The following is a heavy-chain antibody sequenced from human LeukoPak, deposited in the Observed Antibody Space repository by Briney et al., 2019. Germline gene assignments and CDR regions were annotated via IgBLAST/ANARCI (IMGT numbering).Heavy chain of an antibody. D-gene: IGHD3-16*01. CDR3: AKGRDDYVWGSYLGAFDI. V-gene: IGHV3-23*01. J-gene: IGHJ3*02. CDR2: ISGSGGST. Sequence: GGSLRLSCAASGFTFSSYAMSWVRQAPGKGLEWVSLISGSGGSTYYADSVKGRFTISRDNLKNTLYLQMNSLRAEDTAVFYCAKGRDDYVWGSYLGAFDIWGQGTMVTVSS. CDR1: GFTFSSYA.